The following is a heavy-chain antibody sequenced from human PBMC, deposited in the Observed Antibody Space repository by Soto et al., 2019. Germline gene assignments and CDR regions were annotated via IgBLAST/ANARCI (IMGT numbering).Heavy chain of an antibody. J-gene: IGHJ4*02. Sequence: GGSLRLSCAASGFTFRSYAMSWVRQAPGKGLEWVSGISGSGGGTYYADSVKGRFTISRDNSKNTLDLQMNSLRAEDTAVYYCTKEGWLQTFFDYWGQGTLVTSPQ. CDR2: ISGSGGGT. CDR1: GFTFRSYA. CDR3: TKEGWLQTFFDY. V-gene: IGHV3-23*01. D-gene: IGHD5-12*01.